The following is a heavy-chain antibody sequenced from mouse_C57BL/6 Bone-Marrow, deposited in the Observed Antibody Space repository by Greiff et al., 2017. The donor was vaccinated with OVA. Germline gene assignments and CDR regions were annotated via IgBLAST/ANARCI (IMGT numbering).Heavy chain of an antibody. CDR1: GFSFNTYA. V-gene: IGHV10-1*01. D-gene: IGHD2-10*02. Sequence: EVQLVESGGGLVQPKGSLKLSCAASGFSFNTYAMNWVRQAPGKGLEWVALIRSKSNSYATYYAASVKDRFTISSNDSESMLYLQMNNLKTEDTAMYYCVRGWEYDGYYAMDYWGQGTSVTVSS. J-gene: IGHJ4*01. CDR2: IRSKSNSYAT. CDR3: VRGWEYDGYYAMDY.